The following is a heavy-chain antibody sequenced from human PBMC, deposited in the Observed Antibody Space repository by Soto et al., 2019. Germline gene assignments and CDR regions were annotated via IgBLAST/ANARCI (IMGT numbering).Heavy chain of an antibody. Sequence: EVQLVESGGGLVQPGGSLRLSCAASGFTFSTYWMNWVRQAPGKGLEWVANIKQDGSEKYYVDSVKGRFTISRDNAKNSLYLQMNSLRAEDTAVYYCARDPSVVVTANHYSYYGMDVWGHGTTVTVSS. CDR2: IKQDGSEK. CDR3: ARDPSVVVTANHYSYYGMDV. V-gene: IGHV3-7*04. CDR1: GFTFSTYW. D-gene: IGHD2-21*02. J-gene: IGHJ6*02.